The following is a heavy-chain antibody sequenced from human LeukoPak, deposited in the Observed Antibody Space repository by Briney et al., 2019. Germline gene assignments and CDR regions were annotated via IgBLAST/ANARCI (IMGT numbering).Heavy chain of an antibody. CDR1: GFTFDDYG. J-gene: IGHJ4*02. V-gene: IGHV3-20*04. CDR3: ARALYSSSWQY. D-gene: IGHD6-13*01. Sequence: SGGSLRLSCAASGFTFDDYGMRWVRQAAGKGLEWVSAINWNRGSTGYADSVKGRFTISRDNAKNSLYLQMNSLRAEDTALYYCARALYSSSWQYWGQGTLVTVSS. CDR2: INWNRGST.